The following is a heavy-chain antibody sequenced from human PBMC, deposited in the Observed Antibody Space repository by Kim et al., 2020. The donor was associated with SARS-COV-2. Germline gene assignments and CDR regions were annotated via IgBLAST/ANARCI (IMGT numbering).Heavy chain of an antibody. CDR1: GFTFSRYW. Sequence: GGSLRLSCAASGFTFSRYWMSWVRQGPGKGLEWVANIKEDGSEKYYVDSVKGRFTISRDNAKNSLYLQMNSLRAEDTAVYYCTRDLSIDSVVVPAAIDYFDYWGQGTLVTVSS. V-gene: IGHV3-7*01. D-gene: IGHD2-2*01. J-gene: IGHJ4*02. CDR2: IKEDGSEK. CDR3: TRDLSIDSVVVPAAIDYFDY.